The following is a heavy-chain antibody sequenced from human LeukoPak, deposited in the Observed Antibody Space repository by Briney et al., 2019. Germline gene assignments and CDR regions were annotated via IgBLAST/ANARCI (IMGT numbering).Heavy chain of an antibody. Sequence: PSETLSLTCTVPGGSLSSGDYYWSWIRQPPGKGLEWIGYIYYSGSTYYNPSLKSRLTISLDTSKNQFSLKLSSVTAADTAVYYCARCSGYYPHFDYWGQGTLVTVSS. D-gene: IGHD3-22*01. CDR2: IYYSGST. CDR1: GGSLSSGDYY. J-gene: IGHJ4*02. V-gene: IGHV4-30-4*01. CDR3: ARCSGYYPHFDY.